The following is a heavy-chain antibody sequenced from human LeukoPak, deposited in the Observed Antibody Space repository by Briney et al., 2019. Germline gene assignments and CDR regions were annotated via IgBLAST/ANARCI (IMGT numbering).Heavy chain of an antibody. V-gene: IGHV4-30-4*01. J-gene: IGHJ3*02. CDR3: ARSYGGNSYGAFDI. CDR2: IYYSGST. Sequence: SQTLSLTCTVCGCSISSGDYYWSWIPQPPGTCLEWIGYIYYSGSTYYHPSLKSRVTISVDTSKNQFSLKLSSVTAADTAVYYCARSYGGNSYGAFDIWGQGTMVTVSS. CDR1: GCSISSGDYY. D-gene: IGHD4-23*01.